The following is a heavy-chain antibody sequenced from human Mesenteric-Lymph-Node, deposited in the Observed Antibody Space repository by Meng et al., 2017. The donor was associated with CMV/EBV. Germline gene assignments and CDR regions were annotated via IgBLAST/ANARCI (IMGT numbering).Heavy chain of an antibody. CDR3: ARGDYYGSGSSPPGFDY. D-gene: IGHD3-10*01. V-gene: IGHV1-46*02. CDR1: YTFNPYY. CDR2: INPSGGST. J-gene: IGHJ4*02. Sequence: YTFNPYYIHWVRQAPGQGLEWMGVINPSGGSTTYAKKMQGRVTMTRDMSTTTVYMELSTLRSEDTAVYYCARGDYYGSGSSPPGFDYWGQGTLVTVSS.